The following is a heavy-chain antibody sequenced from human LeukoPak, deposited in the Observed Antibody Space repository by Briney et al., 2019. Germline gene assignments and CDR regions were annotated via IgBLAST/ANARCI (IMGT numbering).Heavy chain of an antibody. Sequence: SETLSLTCAVYGGSFSGYYWSWIRQPPGKGLEWIGEINHSGSTNYNPSLKSRVTISVDTSKNQFSLKLSSVTAADTAVYYCARPQLLPGWFDPWGQGTLVTVSS. V-gene: IGHV4-34*01. CDR3: ARPQLLPGWFDP. J-gene: IGHJ5*02. CDR1: GGSFSGYY. D-gene: IGHD2-2*01. CDR2: INHSGST.